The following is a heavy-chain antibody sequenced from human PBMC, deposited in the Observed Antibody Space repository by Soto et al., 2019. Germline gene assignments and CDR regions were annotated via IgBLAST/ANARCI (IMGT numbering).Heavy chain of an antibody. CDR3: ARDEYDFWSGYYDYYYYGMDV. Sequence: GGSLRLSCAASGFTFSSYAMHWVRQAPGKGLEWVAVISYDGSNKYYADSVKGRFTISRDNSKNTLYLQMNSLRAEDTAVYYCARDEYDFWSGYYDYYYYGMDVWGQGTTVTVSS. J-gene: IGHJ6*02. V-gene: IGHV3-30-3*01. CDR2: ISYDGSNK. CDR1: GFTFSSYA. D-gene: IGHD3-3*01.